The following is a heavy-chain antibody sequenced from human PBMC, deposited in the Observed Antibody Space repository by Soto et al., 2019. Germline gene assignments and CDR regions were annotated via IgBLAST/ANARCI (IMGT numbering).Heavy chain of an antibody. CDR3: ARHPTIFGVVIYNWFDP. J-gene: IGHJ5*02. CDR2: ISAYNGNT. CDR1: GYTFTSYG. Sequence: GASVKVSCKASGYTFTSYGISWVRQAPGQGLEWMGWISAYNGNTNYAQKLQGRVTMTTDTSTSTAYMELRSLRSDDTAVYYCARHPTIFGVVIYNWFDPWGQGTLVTVSS. D-gene: IGHD3-3*01. V-gene: IGHV1-18*01.